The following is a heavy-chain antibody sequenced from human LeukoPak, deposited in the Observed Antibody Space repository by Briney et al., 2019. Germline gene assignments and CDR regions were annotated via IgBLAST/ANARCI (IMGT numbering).Heavy chain of an antibody. CDR3: ARQYYDFWSGYQFDP. CDR2: IYYSGST. Sequence: SETLSLTCAVYGASFSGYYWSWIRQPPGKGLEWIGSIYYSGSTYYNPSLKSRVTISVDTSKNQFSLKLSSVSAADTAVYYCARQYYDFWSGYQFDPWGQGTLVTVSS. J-gene: IGHJ5*02. D-gene: IGHD3-3*01. V-gene: IGHV4-34*01. CDR1: GASFSGYY.